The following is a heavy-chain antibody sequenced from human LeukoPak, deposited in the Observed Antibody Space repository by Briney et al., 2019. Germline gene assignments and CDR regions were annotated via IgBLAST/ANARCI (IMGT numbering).Heavy chain of an antibody. Sequence: GGSLRLSCAAPGFTFSSYSMTWVRQAPGKGLEWVSSISSSSSYIYYADSVKGRFTISRDNAKNSLYLQMNSLRAEDTALYYCARETYYYDSSGYPGGAYWGQGTLVTVSS. CDR3: ARETYYYDSSGYPGGAY. D-gene: IGHD3-22*01. J-gene: IGHJ4*02. CDR2: ISSSSSYI. V-gene: IGHV3-21*01. CDR1: GFTFSSYS.